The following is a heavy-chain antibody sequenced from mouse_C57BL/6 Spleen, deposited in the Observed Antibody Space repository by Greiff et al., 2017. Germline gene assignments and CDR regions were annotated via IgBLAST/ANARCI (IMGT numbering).Heavy chain of an antibody. CDR2: IYPGDGDT. CDR1: GYAFSSSW. J-gene: IGHJ3*01. CDR3: ARRGGYDYEGFAY. V-gene: IGHV1-82*01. Sequence: QVQLQQSGPELVKPGASVKISCKASGYAFSSSWMNWVKQRPGKGLEWIGRIYPGDGDTNYNGKFKGKATLTADKSSSTAYMQLSSLTSEDSAVYFCARRGGYDYEGFAYWGQGTLVTVSA. D-gene: IGHD2-4*01.